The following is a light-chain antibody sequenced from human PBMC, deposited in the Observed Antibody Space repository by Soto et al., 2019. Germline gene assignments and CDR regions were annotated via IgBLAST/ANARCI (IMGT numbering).Light chain of an antibody. CDR2: GAS. CDR1: QSVSSGY. CDR3: QQCGSSPWT. Sequence: EIVLTQSPGTLSLSPGERATLSCRASQSVSSGYLAWYQQKPGQAPRLLIYGASSRATGIPDRFSGSGSGTDFTLTISRLVPEDFAVYYCQQCGSSPWTFGQGTKLEIK. V-gene: IGKV3-20*01. J-gene: IGKJ1*01.